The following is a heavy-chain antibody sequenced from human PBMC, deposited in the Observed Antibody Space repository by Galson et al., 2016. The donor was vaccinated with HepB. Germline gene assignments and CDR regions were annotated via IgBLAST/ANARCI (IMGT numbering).Heavy chain of an antibody. J-gene: IGHJ4*02. V-gene: IGHV3-30*18. CDR2: VSYDGGIK. CDR1: GFTFSSYG. D-gene: IGHD3-10*01. CDR3: AKEWGTSGSSYQSYFDY. Sequence: SLRLSCAASGFTFSSYGMHWVRQAPGKGLEWVAVVSYDGGIKYYADSVKGRFTISRDNSENTLSLQMNGLRPEDTAVYSCAKEWGTSGSSYQSYFDYWGQRTLVTVSS.